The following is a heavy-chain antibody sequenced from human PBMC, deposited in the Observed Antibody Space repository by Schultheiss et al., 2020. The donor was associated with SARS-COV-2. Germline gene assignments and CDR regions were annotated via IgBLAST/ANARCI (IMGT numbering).Heavy chain of an antibody. CDR1: GFSLSSIGAC. Sequence: SGPTLVKPTQTLTLTCTFSGFSLSSIGACVGWIRQPPGKALEWLALLHWDDEKRYRPSLKSRLTITKDTSKNQVVLTMTNMDPVDTATYYCAHRRVAVDLQVYCDSWGQGTRVTVSS. CDR2: LHWDDEK. CDR3: AHRRVAVDLQVYCDS. J-gene: IGHJ4*02. D-gene: IGHD6-19*01. V-gene: IGHV2-5*02.